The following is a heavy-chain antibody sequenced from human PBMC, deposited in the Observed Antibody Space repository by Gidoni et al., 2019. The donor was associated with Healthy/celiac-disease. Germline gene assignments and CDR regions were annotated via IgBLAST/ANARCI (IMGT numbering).Heavy chain of an antibody. CDR3: AADYLVSGYSNY. J-gene: IGHJ4*02. CDR1: GFTFSSSA. CDR2: IVVGSGNT. D-gene: IGHD3-22*01. V-gene: IGHV1-58*01. Sequence: QMQLVQSGPEVTKPGTSVKVSCKAFGFTFSSSAVQWARQARGQRLEWIGWIVVGSGNTNYAQKFQERVTITRDMSTSTAYMELSSLRSEDTAVYYCAADYLVSGYSNYWGQGTLVTVSS.